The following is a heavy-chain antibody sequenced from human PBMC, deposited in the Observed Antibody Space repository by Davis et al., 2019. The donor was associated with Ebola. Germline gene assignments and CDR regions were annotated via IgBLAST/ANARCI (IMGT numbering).Heavy chain of an antibody. V-gene: IGHV3-30*18. D-gene: IGHD7-27*01. J-gene: IGHJ6*02. CDR1: GFTFSSYG. Sequence: GESLKISCAASGFTFSSYGMHWVRQAPGKGLEWVAVISYDGSNKYYADSVKGRFTISRDNSKNTLYLQMNSLRAEDTAVYYCAKDTQSPSITGDSPLYYYYYGMDVWGQGTTVTVSS. CDR2: ISYDGSNK. CDR3: AKDTQSPSITGDSPLYYYYYGMDV.